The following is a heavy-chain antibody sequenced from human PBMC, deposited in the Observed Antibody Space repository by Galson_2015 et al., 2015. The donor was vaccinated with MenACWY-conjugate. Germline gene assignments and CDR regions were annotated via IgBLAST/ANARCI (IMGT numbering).Heavy chain of an antibody. D-gene: IGHD3-10*01. CDR2: ISYDGSNE. Sequence: SLRLSCAASGFTFRRFGMHWVRQAPGKGLEWMAVISYDGSNESYADSVKGRFTISRDNSKNTLYLQMNSLRAEDTAMYYCVRDYNTGMAGDHWGQGTLASVSS. CDR1: GFTFRRFG. V-gene: IGHV3-30*03. J-gene: IGHJ4*02. CDR3: VRDYNTGMAGDH.